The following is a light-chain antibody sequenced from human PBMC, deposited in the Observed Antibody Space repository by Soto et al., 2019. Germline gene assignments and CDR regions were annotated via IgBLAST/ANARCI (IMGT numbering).Light chain of an antibody. J-gene: IGLJ1*01. CDR1: SSDVGAYNY. Sequence: QSVLAQPASVSGSPGQSITISCTGTSSDVGAYNYVSWYQHHPGNAPKLLIYDVSTRPSGVSNRFSGSNSGNTASLTISGLQAEDEADYYCSSYTTSTTRVFGTGTKVTVL. CDR2: DVS. CDR3: SSYTTSTTRV. V-gene: IGLV2-14*03.